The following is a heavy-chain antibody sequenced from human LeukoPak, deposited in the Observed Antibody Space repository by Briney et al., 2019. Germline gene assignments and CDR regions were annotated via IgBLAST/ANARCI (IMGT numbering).Heavy chain of an antibody. V-gene: IGHV3-23*01. CDR1: GFTFSSYA. CDR3: ARGLTIDDAFDI. CDR2: ISGSGGST. J-gene: IGHJ3*02. Sequence: GSLRLSCAASGFTFSSYAMTWVRQAPEKGLEWVSAISGSGGSTYYADSVKGRFTISRDNSKNTLYLQMNSLRAEDTAVYYCARGLTIDDAFDIWGQGTMVTVSS. D-gene: IGHD3-3*01.